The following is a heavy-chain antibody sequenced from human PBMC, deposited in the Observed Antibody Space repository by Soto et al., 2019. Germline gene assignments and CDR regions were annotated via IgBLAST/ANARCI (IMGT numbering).Heavy chain of an antibody. CDR3: ARLLSSGRADDAFDI. V-gene: IGHV1-45*02. Sequence: ASVKVSCKASGYTFTYRYLHWVRQAPGQALEWMGWITPFNGNTNYAQKFQDRVTITRDRSMSTAYMELSSLRSEDTAMYYCARLLSSGRADDAFDIWGQETMVTVSS. CDR1: GYTFTYRY. J-gene: IGHJ3*02. CDR2: ITPFNGNT. D-gene: IGHD6-19*01.